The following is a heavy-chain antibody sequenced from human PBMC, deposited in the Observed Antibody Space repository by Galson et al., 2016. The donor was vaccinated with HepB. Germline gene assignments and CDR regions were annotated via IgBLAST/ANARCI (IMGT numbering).Heavy chain of an antibody. Sequence: SVKVSCKASGYIFGNFPMHWVRQAPGQRLEWMGWINGGNGDTRYSQKFQGRITITRDTSATTVYLELSSLTSEDTAVYYCARAPGRRTVRRKGLRLKEEWGATTPITRFDPWGQGTLVTVSS. CDR1: GYIFGNFP. CDR2: INGGNGDT. V-gene: IGHV1-3*01. J-gene: IGHJ5*02. CDR3: ARAPGRRTVRRKGLRLKEEWGATTPITRFDP. D-gene: IGHD3-3*01.